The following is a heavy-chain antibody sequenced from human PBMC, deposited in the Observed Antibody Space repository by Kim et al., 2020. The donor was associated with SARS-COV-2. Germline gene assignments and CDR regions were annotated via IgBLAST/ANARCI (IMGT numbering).Heavy chain of an antibody. D-gene: IGHD3-10*01. CDR1: GYTFTSYY. V-gene: IGHV1-46*01. CDR3: ASMSAYYYGSGTMRD. CDR2: INPSGGST. Sequence: ASVKVSCKASGYTFTSYYMHWVRQAPGQGLEWMGIINPSGGSTSYAQKFQGRVTMTRDTSASTVYMELSSLRSEDTAVYYCASMSAYYYGSGTMRDWGQGLLVPVSS. J-gene: IGHJ4*02.